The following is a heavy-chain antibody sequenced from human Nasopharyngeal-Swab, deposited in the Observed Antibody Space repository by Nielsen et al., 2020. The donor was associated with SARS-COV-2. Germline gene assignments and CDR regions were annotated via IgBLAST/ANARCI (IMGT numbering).Heavy chain of an antibody. J-gene: IGHJ4*02. D-gene: IGHD2-15*01. Sequence: WIRQPPGKGLEWVSAISGSGGSTYYADSVKGRFTISRDNSKNTLYLQMNSLRAEDTAVYYCAKGNCSGGSCYLDYWGQGTLVTVSS. CDR3: AKGNCSGGSCYLDY. V-gene: IGHV3-23*01. CDR2: ISGSGGST.